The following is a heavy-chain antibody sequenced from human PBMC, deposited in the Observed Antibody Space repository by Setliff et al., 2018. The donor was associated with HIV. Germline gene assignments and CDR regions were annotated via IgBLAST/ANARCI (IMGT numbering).Heavy chain of an antibody. CDR1: GGSISNSRYY. CDR2: IYYSGST. Sequence: KPSETLSLTCTVSGGSISNSRYYWSWIRQPPGKGLEWIGSIYYSGSTYYNPSLKSRVTISVDTSKNQFSLKLSSVTAADTAVYYCARTDWARTSYYYYYGTNVWGQGTTVTVSS. CDR3: ARTDWARTSYYYYYGTNV. D-gene: IGHD3-9*01. V-gene: IGHV4-39*01. J-gene: IGHJ6*02.